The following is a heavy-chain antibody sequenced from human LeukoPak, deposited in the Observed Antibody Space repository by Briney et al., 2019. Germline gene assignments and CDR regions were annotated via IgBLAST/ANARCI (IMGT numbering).Heavy chain of an antibody. J-gene: IGHJ4*02. Sequence: GGSLRLSCVASGFTFSTYAMTWVRQAPGKGLEWVSGISGSGGSTYCAASVKGRFTISRDNFKNTLYLQMNSLRGDDTAVYYCAKASSSGWHYFDNWGQGTVITVSS. CDR3: AKASSSGWHYFDN. CDR1: GFTFSTYA. V-gene: IGHV3-23*01. D-gene: IGHD6-19*01. CDR2: ISGSGGST.